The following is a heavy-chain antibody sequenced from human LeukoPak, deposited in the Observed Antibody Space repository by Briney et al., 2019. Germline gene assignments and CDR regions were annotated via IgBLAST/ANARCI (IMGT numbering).Heavy chain of an antibody. V-gene: IGHV1-2*02. CDR1: GYTFTGYY. CDR3: ARVSPYYDILTGYYYYMDV. D-gene: IGHD3-9*01. Sequence: ASVKVSCKASGYTFTGYYMHWVRQAPGQGLEWMGWMNPNSGGTNYAQKFQGRVTMTRDTSISTAYMELSRLRSDDTAVYYCARVSPYYDILTGYYYYMDVWGKGTTVTVSS. CDR2: MNPNSGGT. J-gene: IGHJ6*03.